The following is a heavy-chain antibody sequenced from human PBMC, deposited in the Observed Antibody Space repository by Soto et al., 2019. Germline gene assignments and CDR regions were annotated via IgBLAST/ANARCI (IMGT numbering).Heavy chain of an antibody. J-gene: IGHJ6*02. CDR1: GFTFSTYG. CDR2: IWYDGTNA. V-gene: IGHV3-33*01. Sequence: QVHLVESGGGVVRPGRSLRLACEASGFTFSTYGMHWVRQAPGKGLQWVAVIWYDGTNAYYADSVKGRFTISRDNSKDTLYLEMNNLRTEGTAVYYCARVEAPLIHSDLYYYGMDVWGQGTTVTV. CDR3: ARVEAPLIHSDLYYYGMDV. D-gene: IGHD5-18*01.